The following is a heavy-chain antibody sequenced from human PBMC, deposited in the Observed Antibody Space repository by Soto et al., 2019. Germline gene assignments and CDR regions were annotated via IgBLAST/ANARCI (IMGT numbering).Heavy chain of an antibody. CDR2: INWKSDI. Sequence: GGSLRLSCAVSGFTFDDNAMHWVRQAPEKGLEWVSGINWKSDIGYADSVKGRFTISRDNAENSLYLQMNSLRAEDTAVYYCARENGQLVGPAKWATWLDSWGQGSVVTVSS. CDR1: GFTFDDNA. D-gene: IGHD6-6*01. V-gene: IGHV3-9*01. J-gene: IGHJ5*01. CDR3: ARENGQLVGPAKWATWLDS.